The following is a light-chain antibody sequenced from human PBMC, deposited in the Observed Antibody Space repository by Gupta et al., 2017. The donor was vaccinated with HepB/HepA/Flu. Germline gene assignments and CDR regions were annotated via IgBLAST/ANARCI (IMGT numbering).Light chain of an antibody. Sequence: EIVLTQSPATLSLSPGERATLSCRASESVSTYLAWYQQKPGQVPRLLIYDASTRATGIPARFSGSGSGTDFTLTISSREPEDFAVYYCQQRSIWPPWTFGQGTRVEIK. V-gene: IGKV3-11*01. CDR1: ESVSTY. CDR3: QQRSIWPPWT. J-gene: IGKJ1*01. CDR2: DAS.